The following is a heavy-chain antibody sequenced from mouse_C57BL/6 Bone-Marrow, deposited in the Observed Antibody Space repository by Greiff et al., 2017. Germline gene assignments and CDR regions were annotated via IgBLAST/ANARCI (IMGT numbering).Heavy chain of an antibody. D-gene: IGHD1-1*01. CDR3: ARPTTVVAPFAY. CDR1: GYSFTGYY. J-gene: IGHJ3*01. CDR2: INPSTGGT. V-gene: IGHV1-42*01. Sequence: EVQLQESGPELVKPGASVKISCKASGYSFTGYYMNWVKQSPEKSLEWIGEINPSTGGTTYNQKFKAKATLTVDKSSSTAYMQLKSLTSEDSAVYYCARPTTVVAPFAYWGQGTLVTVSA.